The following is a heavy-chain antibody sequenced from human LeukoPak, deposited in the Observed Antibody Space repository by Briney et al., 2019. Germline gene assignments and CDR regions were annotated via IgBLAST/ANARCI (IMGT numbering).Heavy chain of an antibody. D-gene: IGHD3-3*01. CDR1: GYTFTGYY. CDR2: INTNSGGT. CDR3: RGLPTPISEVWSSAPG. Sequence: ASVKVSCKASGYTFTGYYMHWVRQAPGQGLEWLAWINTNSGGTNYAQKFQGRVTMTRDTSISTAYMELSRLRSDDTAVYYTRGLPTPISEVWSSAPGWGQGTLVTVSS. J-gene: IGHJ1*01. V-gene: IGHV1-2*02.